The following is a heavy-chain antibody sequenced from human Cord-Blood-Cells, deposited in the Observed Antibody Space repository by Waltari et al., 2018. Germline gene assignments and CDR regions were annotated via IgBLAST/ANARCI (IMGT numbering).Heavy chain of an antibody. V-gene: IGHV4-59*11. CDR2: IYYSGST. CDR3: ASTGIAAAGRGAFDI. CDR1: GGSISSHY. J-gene: IGHJ3*02. Sequence: QVQLQESGPGLVKPSETLSLTCTVSGGSISSHYWSWIRQPPGKGLEWIGYIYYSGSTNDNPSLKSRVTISVDTSKNQFALKLSSVTAADTAVYYCASTGIAAAGRGAFDIWGQGTMVTVSS. D-gene: IGHD6-13*01.